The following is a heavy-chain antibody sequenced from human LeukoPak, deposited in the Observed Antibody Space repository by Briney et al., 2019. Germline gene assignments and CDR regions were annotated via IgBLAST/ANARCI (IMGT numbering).Heavy chain of an antibody. J-gene: IGHJ5*02. V-gene: IGHV3-66*01. CDR1: GFSVTNNY. Sequence: GGSLRLSCAVSGFSVTNNYMSWVRQAPGKGLEWVSVIYSGGGTNYADSVKGRFTISRDNSKNTLYLQLNSLRAEDTAVYYCARDLYSSGPWGQGTLVTVSS. CDR2: IYSGGGT. CDR3: ARDLYSSGP. D-gene: IGHD6-19*01.